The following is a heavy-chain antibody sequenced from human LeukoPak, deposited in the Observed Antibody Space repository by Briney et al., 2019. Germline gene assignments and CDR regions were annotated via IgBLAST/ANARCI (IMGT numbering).Heavy chain of an antibody. Sequence: GGSLRLSCAASGFTFSSYEMNWVRQAPGKGLEWVSYISSSGSTIYYADSVKGRFTISRDNAKNSLYLQMNSLRAEDTAVYYCARDRELVRDYYYYGMDVWGQGTTVTVSS. CDR2: ISSSGSTI. D-gene: IGHD6-6*01. J-gene: IGHJ6*02. CDR1: GFTFSSYE. V-gene: IGHV3-48*03. CDR3: ARDRELVRDYYYYGMDV.